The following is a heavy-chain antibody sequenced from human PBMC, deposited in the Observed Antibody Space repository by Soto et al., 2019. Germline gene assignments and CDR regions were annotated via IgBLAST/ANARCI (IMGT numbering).Heavy chain of an antibody. Sequence: TLSLTCTVSGGSISSTNYWWSWIRQPPGKGLEWIGNIYHSGGTNYNPSLKSRVTISVDTSKNQFSLNLSSVTAADTAVYYCARDPSPYYYDSSGDYWGQGTQVTVS. CDR2: IYHSGGT. CDR1: GGSISSTNYW. J-gene: IGHJ4*02. D-gene: IGHD3-22*01. CDR3: ARDPSPYYYDSSGDY. V-gene: IGHV4-30-4*01.